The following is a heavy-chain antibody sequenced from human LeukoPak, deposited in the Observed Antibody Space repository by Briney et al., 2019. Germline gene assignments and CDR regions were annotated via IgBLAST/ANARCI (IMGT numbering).Heavy chain of an antibody. J-gene: IGHJ4*02. D-gene: IGHD6-19*01. CDR3: TRGHGWTDY. CDR1: GGSISSYY. CDR2: IDNSGRN. V-gene: IGHV4-4*07. Sequence: SKTLSLTCTVSGGSISSYYWTWIRQPAGKGLEWIGRIDNSGRNDYNPSLKSRVTMSVGTSKNQFSLELISVTAADTAVYYCTRGHGWTDYWGQGTLVTVSS.